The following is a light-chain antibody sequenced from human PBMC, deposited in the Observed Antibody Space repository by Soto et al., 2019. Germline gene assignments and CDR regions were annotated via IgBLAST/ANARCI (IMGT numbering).Light chain of an antibody. Sequence: DIQMTQSPSSLSASLGDSVTITCQASHDISNYLNWYLHKPGKAPKLLIYDVSNLEAGVPSRFSGSGSGTDFVFTISNLQPEDIATYYCQQYDNLRLTFGGGTKVEIK. CDR2: DVS. CDR1: HDISNY. J-gene: IGKJ4*01. CDR3: QQYDNLRLT. V-gene: IGKV1-33*01.